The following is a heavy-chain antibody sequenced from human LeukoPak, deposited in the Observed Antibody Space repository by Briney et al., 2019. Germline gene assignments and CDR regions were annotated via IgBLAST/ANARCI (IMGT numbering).Heavy chain of an antibody. CDR1: GFTFSDYW. CDR2: IKHTGTEK. V-gene: IGHV3-7*01. CDR3: ARTANRAFDI. Sequence: GGSLRFSCAASGFTFSDYWMSWVRQAPGKGLEWVANIKHTGTEKYYVDSVKGRFTFSRDNAKNSLYLQMNSLRAEDTAVYYCARTANRAFDIWGQGTMVTVSS. J-gene: IGHJ3*02. D-gene: IGHD2-21*02.